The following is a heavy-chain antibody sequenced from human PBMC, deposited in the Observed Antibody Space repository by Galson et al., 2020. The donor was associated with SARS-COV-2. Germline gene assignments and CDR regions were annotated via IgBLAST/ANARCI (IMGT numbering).Heavy chain of an antibody. CDR2: IKSKTDGATT. V-gene: IGHV3-15*01. CDR3: TTGIH. CDR1: GFTFTTAW. Sequence: GESLKISCVASGFTFTTAWMSWVRQAPGKGLEWVGRIKSKTDGATTDYAAPVKGRFTISRDDSYNTLYLQMNSLKTEDTAVYYCTTGIHWGQGTLITVS. J-gene: IGHJ1*01.